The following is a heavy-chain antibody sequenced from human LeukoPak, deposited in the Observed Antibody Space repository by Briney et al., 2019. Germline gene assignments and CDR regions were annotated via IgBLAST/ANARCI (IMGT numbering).Heavy chain of an antibody. CDR3: VRVAVSGTDWLDP. D-gene: IGHD6-19*01. CDR1: GDSVSGNSAA. Sequence: SQTLSVTCAISGDSVSGNSAAWHWFRQSPSRGLEWLGRTYYRSKWYNDYAISVKGRITINPDTSKNQFSLHLNYVTPEDTAVYYCVRVAVSGTDWLDPWGQGTLVTVSS. J-gene: IGHJ5*02. CDR2: TYYRSKWYN. V-gene: IGHV6-1*01.